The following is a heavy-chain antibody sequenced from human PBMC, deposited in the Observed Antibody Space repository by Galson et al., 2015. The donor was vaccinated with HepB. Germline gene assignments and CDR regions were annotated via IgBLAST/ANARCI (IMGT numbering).Heavy chain of an antibody. V-gene: IGHV3-53*01. Sequence: SLRLSCAASGFTVSSNYMSWVRQAPGKGLEWVSVIYNGGSTYYADSVKGRFTISRDNSKNTLYLQMNSLRAEDTAVYYCARDRGYCSSTSCYSYWYFDLWGRGTLVTVSS. D-gene: IGHD2-2*01. CDR1: GFTVSSNY. CDR3: ARDRGYCSSTSCYSYWYFDL. J-gene: IGHJ2*01. CDR2: IYNGGST.